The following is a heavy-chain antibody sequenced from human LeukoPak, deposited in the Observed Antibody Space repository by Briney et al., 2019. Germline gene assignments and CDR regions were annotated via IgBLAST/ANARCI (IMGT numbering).Heavy chain of an antibody. CDR2: IYSSGST. CDR3: ARQQTLLWFGELSRDDAFDI. Sequence: SETLSLTCTVSGVSISSYYWNWIRQPAGKGLEWIGRIYSSGSTSYNPSFKSRVTMSVDTSKNQFSLKLSSVTAADTAVYYCARQQTLLWFGELSRDDAFDIWGQGTMVTVSS. J-gene: IGHJ3*02. CDR1: GVSISSYY. D-gene: IGHD3-10*01. V-gene: IGHV4-4*07.